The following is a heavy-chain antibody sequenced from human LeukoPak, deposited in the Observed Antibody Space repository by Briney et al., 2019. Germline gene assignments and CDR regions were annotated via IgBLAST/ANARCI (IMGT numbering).Heavy chain of an antibody. CDR1: GFTFSSYS. Sequence: PGGSLRLSCAASGFTFSSYSMNWVRQAPGKGLEWVSSISSSSSYIYYADSVKGRFTISRDSAKNSLYLQMNSLRAEDTAVYYCASFRDSGSYPGDQFFDYWGQGTLVTVSS. CDR3: ASFRDSGSYPGDQFFDY. V-gene: IGHV3-21*01. CDR2: ISSSSSYI. D-gene: IGHD1-26*01. J-gene: IGHJ4*02.